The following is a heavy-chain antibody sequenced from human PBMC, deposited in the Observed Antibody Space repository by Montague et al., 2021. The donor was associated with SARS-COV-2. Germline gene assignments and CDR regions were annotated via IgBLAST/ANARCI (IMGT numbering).Heavy chain of an antibody. J-gene: IGHJ4*02. CDR1: GFTFSNYW. Sequence: SLRLSCAASGFTFSNYWMHWVRQAPGEGLVWVSLISSNALTTSYVDSVKGRFTISRDNARNTLYLQMTSLRADDTAVYYCAREVFTEGDYWGQGTLVTVSS. D-gene: IGHD1-14*01. V-gene: IGHV3-74*01. CDR3: AREVFTEGDY. CDR2: ISSNALTT.